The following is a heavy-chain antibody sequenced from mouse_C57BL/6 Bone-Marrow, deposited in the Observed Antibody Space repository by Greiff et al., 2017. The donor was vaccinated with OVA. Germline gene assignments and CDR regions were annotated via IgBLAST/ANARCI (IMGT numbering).Heavy chain of an antibody. CDR1: GYTFTSYW. D-gene: IGHD1-1*01. Sequence: QVQLKQPGAELVKPGASVKLSCKASGYTFTSYWMHWVKQRPGQGLEWIGMIHPNSGSTNYNEKFKSKATLTVDKSSSTAYMQLSSLTSEDSAVYYCARSALLLRGYYFDYWGQGTTLTVSS. J-gene: IGHJ2*01. CDR3: ARSALLLRGYYFDY. CDR2: IHPNSGST. V-gene: IGHV1-64*01.